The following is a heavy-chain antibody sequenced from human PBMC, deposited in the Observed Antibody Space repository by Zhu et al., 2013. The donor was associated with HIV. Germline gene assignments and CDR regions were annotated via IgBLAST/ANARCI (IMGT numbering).Heavy chain of an antibody. CDR3: ARDPRGVVVVAAPYFDY. CDR2: INPSGGST. D-gene: IGHD2-15*01. Sequence: QVQLVQSGGEVKKPGASVKVSCRASGYTFTSNGISWVRQAPGQGLEWMGIINPSGGSTTYAQKFQGRVTMTRDTSTSTVYMELSSLRSEDTAVYYCARDPRGVVVVAAPYFDYWGQGTLVTVSS. J-gene: IGHJ4*02. CDR1: GYTFTSNG. V-gene: IGHV1-46*01.